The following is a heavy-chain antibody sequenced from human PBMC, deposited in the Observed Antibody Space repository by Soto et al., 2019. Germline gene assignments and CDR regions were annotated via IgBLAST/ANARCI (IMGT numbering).Heavy chain of an antibody. Sequence: PGESLKISCKGSGYNFTKYWIGWVRQMPGKGLEWMGIIYPGDSDTRYRPSFQGQVTISADKSDNTAYLQWSSLKASDTAIYYCARHRSPALVEGYNWFDPWGQGTLVTVSS. J-gene: IGHJ5*02. CDR2: IYPGDSDT. CDR3: ARHRSPALVEGYNWFDP. CDR1: GYNFTKYW. D-gene: IGHD5-18*01. V-gene: IGHV5-51*01.